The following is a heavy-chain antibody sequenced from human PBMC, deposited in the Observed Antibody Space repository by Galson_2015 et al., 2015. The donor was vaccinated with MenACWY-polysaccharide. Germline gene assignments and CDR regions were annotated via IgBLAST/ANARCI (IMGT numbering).Heavy chain of an antibody. V-gene: IGHV2-5*02. D-gene: IGHD3-10*01. CDR1: GFSLSTGGVG. Sequence: PALVKPTQTLTLTCTFSGFSLSTGGVGVGWIRQPPGKALEWLALIYWADDKRYSPSLKSRLTITKDTSKNQAVLTMTNMDPVDTATYYCAHSPWVRGVTFSYFDYWGQGTLVTVSS. CDR3: AHSPWVRGVTFSYFDY. J-gene: IGHJ4*02. CDR2: IYWADDK.